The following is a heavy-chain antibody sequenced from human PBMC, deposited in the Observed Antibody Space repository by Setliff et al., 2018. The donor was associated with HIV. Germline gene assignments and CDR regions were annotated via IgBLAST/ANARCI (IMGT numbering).Heavy chain of an antibody. J-gene: IGHJ6*03. D-gene: IGHD3-9*01. Sequence: SETLSLTCAIYGGSFSGYYWSWIRQPPGKGLEWLGEINHSGSTNYNPSLKSRVTISVDTSKNQFSLKLNSVTAADTAVYYCARGVRGYGEIRYFFYYYYMDVWGKGTTVTVSS. V-gene: IGHV4-34*01. CDR1: GGSFSGYY. CDR2: INHSGST. CDR3: ARGVRGYGEIRYFFYYYYMDV.